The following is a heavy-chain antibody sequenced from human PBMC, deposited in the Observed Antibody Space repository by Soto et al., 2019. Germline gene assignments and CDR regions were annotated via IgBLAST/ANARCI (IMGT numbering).Heavy chain of an antibody. D-gene: IGHD3-16*02. CDR3: ARGRGVWGSYHYNWFDP. V-gene: IGHV4-30-2*01. CDR1: GGSICSGGYS. Sequence: SETPSLTCAVCGGSICSGGYSWSWIRQPPGKGLEWIGYIYHSGSTYYNPSLKSRVTISVDRSKNQFSLKLSSVTAADTAVYYCARGRGVWGSYHYNWFDPWGQGTLVTVSS. CDR2: IYHSGST. J-gene: IGHJ5*02.